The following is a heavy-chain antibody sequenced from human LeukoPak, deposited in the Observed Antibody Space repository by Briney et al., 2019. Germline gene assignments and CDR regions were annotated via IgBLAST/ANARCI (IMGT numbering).Heavy chain of an antibody. V-gene: IGHV4-4*02. J-gene: IGHJ4*02. CDR3: ASRLYDSARNFDY. CDR1: GGSISIVKW. CDR2: IYHTGST. D-gene: IGHD3-22*01. Sequence: SGTLSLTCAVSGGSISIVKWWSWVRQPPGKGLEWIGEIYHTGSTNYNPSLKNRVTISVDKSRNQFSPKLTSVTAADTAVYYCASRLYDSARNFDYWGQGTRV.